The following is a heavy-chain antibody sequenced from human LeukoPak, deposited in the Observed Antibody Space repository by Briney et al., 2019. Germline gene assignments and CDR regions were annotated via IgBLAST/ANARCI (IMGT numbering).Heavy chain of an antibody. V-gene: IGHV1-2*02. CDR3: ARLTHPSDSYYDSSGYLSVLDY. J-gene: IGHJ4*02. CDR2: INPNSGGT. Sequence: ASVKVSCKASGYTFTGYYMHWVRQAPGQGLEWMGWINPNSGGTNYAQKFQGRVTMTRDTSISTAYMELSRLRSDDTAVYYCARLTHPSDSYYDSSGYLSVLDYWGQGTLVTVSS. CDR1: GYTFTGYY. D-gene: IGHD3-22*01.